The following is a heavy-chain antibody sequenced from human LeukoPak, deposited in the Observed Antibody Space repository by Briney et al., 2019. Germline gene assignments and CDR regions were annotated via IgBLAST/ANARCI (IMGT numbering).Heavy chain of an antibody. CDR1: GGSISSYY. CDR2: IYYSGST. J-gene: IGHJ4*02. CDR3: ARLGESLGINY. D-gene: IGHD7-27*01. Sequence: SETLSPTCTVSGGSISSYYWSWIRQPPGKGLEWIGYIYYSGSTYYNPSLKSRVTISVDTSKNQFSLKLSSVTAADTAVYYCARLGESLGINYWGQGTLVTVSS. V-gene: IGHV4-59*08.